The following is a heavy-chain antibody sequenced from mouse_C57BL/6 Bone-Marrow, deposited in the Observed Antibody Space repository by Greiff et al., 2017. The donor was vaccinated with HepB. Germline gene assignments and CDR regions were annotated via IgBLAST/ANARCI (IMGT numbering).Heavy chain of an antibody. D-gene: IGHD3-2*02. CDR1: GYTFTEYT. CDR3: ARHEGGGSSGPAWFAY. V-gene: IGHV1-62-2*01. Sequence: QVQLKESGAELVKPGASVKLSCKASGYTFTEYTIHWVKQRSGQGLEWIGWFYPGSGSIKYNEKFKDKATLTADKSSSTVYMELSRLTSEDSAVYFCARHEGGGSSGPAWFAYWGQGTLVTVSA. J-gene: IGHJ3*01. CDR2: FYPGSGSI.